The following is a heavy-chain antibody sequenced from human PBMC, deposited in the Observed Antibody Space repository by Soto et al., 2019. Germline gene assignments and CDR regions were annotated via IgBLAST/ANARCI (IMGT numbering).Heavy chain of an antibody. V-gene: IGHV3-53*04. Sequence: EVQLVESGGGLVQPGGSLRLSCVASGITVSSNYMTWVRQAPGKGLEWVSVLHSGGDTYYANSVKGRFTISRHDSTNTVFLQMNSLPAEDTAVYYCARDGPYYYASRMDVWGQGTTVTVSS. CDR2: LHSGGDT. CDR3: ARDGPYYYASRMDV. CDR1: GITVSSNY. J-gene: IGHJ6*02. D-gene: IGHD3-10*01.